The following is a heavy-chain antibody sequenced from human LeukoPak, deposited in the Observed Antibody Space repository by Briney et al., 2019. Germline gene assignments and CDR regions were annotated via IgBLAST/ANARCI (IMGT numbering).Heavy chain of an antibody. D-gene: IGHD3-3*01. CDR1: GFTFSSYA. Sequence: PGGSLRLSCAGSGFTFSSYAMSWVRQAPGKGLEWVSAITSSGGSTYYADSVKGRFTISRDNSKSTLYLQMNSLRAEDTAVYYCARDYPTFGVVSIFGYWGQGTLVSVSS. CDR3: ARDYPTFGVVSIFGY. V-gene: IGHV3-23*01. J-gene: IGHJ4*02. CDR2: ITSSGGST.